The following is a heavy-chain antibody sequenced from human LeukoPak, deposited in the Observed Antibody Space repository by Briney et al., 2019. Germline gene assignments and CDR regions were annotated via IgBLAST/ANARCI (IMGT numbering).Heavy chain of an antibody. Sequence: GRSLRLSCAASGFTFSSYGMHWVRQAPGKGLEWVSGISGSGDNTYYADSVKGRFTISRDNSKNTLYVQVNSLGTEDTAAYYCAKGSYYDSSGSFYFDYWGQGTLVTVS. D-gene: IGHD3-22*01. CDR2: ISGSGDNT. CDR3: AKGSYYDSSGSFYFDY. V-gene: IGHV3-23*01. J-gene: IGHJ4*02. CDR1: GFTFSSYG.